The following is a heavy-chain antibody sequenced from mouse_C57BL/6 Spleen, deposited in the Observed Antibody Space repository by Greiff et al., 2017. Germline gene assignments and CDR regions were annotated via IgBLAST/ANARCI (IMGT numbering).Heavy chain of an antibody. Sequence: EVQGVESGEGLVKPGGSLKLSCAASGFTFSSYAMSWVRQTPEKRLEWVAYISSGGDYIYYADTVKGRFTISRDNARNTLYLQMSSLKSEDTAMYYCTRDSAPGYAMDYWGQGTSVTVSS. J-gene: IGHJ4*01. V-gene: IGHV5-9-1*02. CDR3: TRDSAPGYAMDY. CDR1: GFTFSSYA. CDR2: ISSGGDYI.